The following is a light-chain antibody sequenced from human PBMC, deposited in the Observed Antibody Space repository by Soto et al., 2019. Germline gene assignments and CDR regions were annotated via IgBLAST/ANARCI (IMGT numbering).Light chain of an antibody. CDR1: QSISSW. V-gene: IGKV1-5*03. CDR3: QQYNSYWT. J-gene: IGKJ1*01. Sequence: DIQMTQSPSTLSASVGDRVTITCRASQSISSWLAWYQQKPGKAPNLLIYKASSLESGVPSRFSGRGSGTEFTLTISSLQPDDFAIYYCQQYNSYWTFGQGTKVAIK. CDR2: KAS.